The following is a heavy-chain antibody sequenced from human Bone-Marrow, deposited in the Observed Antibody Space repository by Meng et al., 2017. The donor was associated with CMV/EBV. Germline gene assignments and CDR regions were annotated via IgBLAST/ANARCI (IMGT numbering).Heavy chain of an antibody. CDR1: GYTFTGYY. Sequence: ASVKVSCKASGYTFTGYYMHWVRQAPGQGLEWMGWINPNSGGTNYAQKFQGRVTMTRDTSISTAYMELSRLRSDDTAVYYCARVGCSSTSCYRGPWFDPWGQGTLVTFYS. D-gene: IGHD2-2*01. V-gene: IGHV1-2*02. CDR3: ARVGCSSTSCYRGPWFDP. J-gene: IGHJ5*02. CDR2: INPNSGGT.